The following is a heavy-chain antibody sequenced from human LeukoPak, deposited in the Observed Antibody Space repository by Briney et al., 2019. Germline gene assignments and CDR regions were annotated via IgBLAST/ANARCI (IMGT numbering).Heavy chain of an antibody. V-gene: IGHV4-34*01. CDR3: ARGPQGTCDGGTCPFDP. J-gene: IGHJ5*02. CDR1: GGSFSGYY. CDR2: ISHSGIT. D-gene: IGHD2-15*01. Sequence: SETLSLTCGVYGGSFSGYYWSWIRQPPGKGPEWIGEISHSGITNYNPSLKSRVTMSLDTSKNQFSLKLTSVTAADTAVYYCARGPQGTCDGGTCPFDPWGQGTLVTVSS.